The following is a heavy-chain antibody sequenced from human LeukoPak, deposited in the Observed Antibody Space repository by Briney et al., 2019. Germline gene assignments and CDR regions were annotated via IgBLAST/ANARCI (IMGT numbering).Heavy chain of an antibody. CDR3: AKNSGWAFDI. J-gene: IGHJ3*02. CDR2: IKSDGSAK. Sequence: PGGSLRLSCAASGFTFSSYWMTWVRQAPGKGLEWVAIIKSDGSAKYYVDSLRGRFTISRDNAGNSLYLQLSSLRAEDTAVYYCAKNSGWAFDIWGQGTMVTVSS. D-gene: IGHD6-19*01. V-gene: IGHV3-7*02. CDR1: GFTFSSYW.